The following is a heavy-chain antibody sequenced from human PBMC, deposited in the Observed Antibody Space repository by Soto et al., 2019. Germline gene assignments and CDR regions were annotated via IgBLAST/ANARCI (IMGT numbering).Heavy chain of an antibody. CDR2: IIPTFGTA. Sequence: ASVKVSCKASGGTFSSYAISWVRQAPGQGLEWMGGIIPTFGTANYAQKFQGRVTITADESTSTAYMELSSLRSEDTAVYYCARGRVTIFGVVPRPYYYGMDVWGQGTTVTVSS. D-gene: IGHD3-3*01. CDR1: GGTFSSYA. CDR3: ARGRVTIFGVVPRPYYYGMDV. J-gene: IGHJ6*02. V-gene: IGHV1-69*13.